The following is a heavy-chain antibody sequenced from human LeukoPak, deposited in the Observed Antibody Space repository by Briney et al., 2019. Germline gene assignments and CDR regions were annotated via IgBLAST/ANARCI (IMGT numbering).Heavy chain of an antibody. V-gene: IGHV3-21*01. J-gene: IGHJ5*02. Sequence: GGSLRLSCAASGFTFSTYSMNWVRQAPGKGLEWVSSISSSSSYIYYADSVKGRFTISRNNAKNSLYLQMNSLRAEDTAVYYCARDGYMVVGDNWFDPWGQGTLVTVSS. CDR3: ARDGYMVVGDNWFDP. CDR1: GFTFSTYS. D-gene: IGHD5-18*01. CDR2: ISSSSSYI.